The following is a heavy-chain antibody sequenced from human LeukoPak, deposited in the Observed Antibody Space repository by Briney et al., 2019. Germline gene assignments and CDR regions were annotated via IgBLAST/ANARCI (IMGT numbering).Heavy chain of an antibody. J-gene: IGHJ5*02. D-gene: IGHD1-26*01. CDR3: ARDYRGELPGMDWFDP. CDR1: GGSISTYY. CDR2: IYTSGST. Sequence: SETLSLTCTVSGGSISTYYWSWIRQPAGKGLEWIGRIYTSGSTSYNPSLKSRVTMSVDTSKNRFSLKLSSVTAADTAVYYCARDYRGELPGMDWFDPWGQGTLVTVSS. V-gene: IGHV4-4*07.